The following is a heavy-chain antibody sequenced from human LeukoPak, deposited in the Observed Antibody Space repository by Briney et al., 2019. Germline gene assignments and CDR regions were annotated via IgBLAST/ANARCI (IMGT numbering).Heavy chain of an antibody. V-gene: IGHV4-61*01. D-gene: IGHD3-3*01. J-gene: IGHJ5*02. CDR2: IYYSGST. Sequence: SETLSLTCTVSGGSISSSSYYWSWIRQPPGKGLEWIGYIYYSGSTNYNPSLKSRVTISVDTSKNQFSLKLSSVTAADTAVYYCARGGAGYDFWSGYYTAWFDPWGQGTLVTVSS. CDR1: GGSISSSSYY. CDR3: ARGGAGYDFWSGYYTAWFDP.